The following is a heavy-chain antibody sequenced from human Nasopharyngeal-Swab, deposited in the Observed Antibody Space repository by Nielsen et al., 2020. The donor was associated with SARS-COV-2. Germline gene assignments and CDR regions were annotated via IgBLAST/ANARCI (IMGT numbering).Heavy chain of an antibody. CDR1: GFTFSDYY. Sequence: GGSLRLSCAASGFTFSDYYMSWIRQAPGKGLEWISYITPSSSYTNYADSVKGRFTISRDNAKNTLYLQMNSLRADDTAVYYCADPPFSEYWGQGTLVTVSS. CDR2: ITPSSSYT. J-gene: IGHJ4*02. CDR3: ADPPFSEY. V-gene: IGHV3-11*03.